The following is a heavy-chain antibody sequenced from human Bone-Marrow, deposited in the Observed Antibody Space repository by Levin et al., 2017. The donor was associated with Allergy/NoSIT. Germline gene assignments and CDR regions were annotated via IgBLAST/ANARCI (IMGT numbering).Heavy chain of an antibody. D-gene: IGHD3-10*01. CDR2: ISSSATVI. Sequence: PGGSLRLSCAASAFTFSTYSMNWVRQAPGKGLEWVSHISSSATVIYYAESVKGRFTISRDNAKNSLYLQMNSLRAEDTAVYYCARDYYGSGSYPSDYWGQGTLVTVSS. CDR3: ARDYYGSGSYPSDY. J-gene: IGHJ4*02. CDR1: AFTFSTYS. V-gene: IGHV3-48*04.